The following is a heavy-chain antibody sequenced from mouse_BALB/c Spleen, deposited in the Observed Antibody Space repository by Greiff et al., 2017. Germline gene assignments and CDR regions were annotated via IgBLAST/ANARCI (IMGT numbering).Heavy chain of an antibody. J-gene: IGHJ4*01. CDR2: ISSGSSTI. CDR1: GFTFSCFG. D-gene: IGHD1-1*01. Sequence: DVKLVESGGGLVQPGGSRKLSCAASGFTFSCFGMHWVRQAPEKGLEWVAYISSGSSTIYYADTVKGRFTISRDNPKNTLFLQMTSLRSEDTAMYYCARSSTTVGDYAMDYWGQGTSVTVSS. V-gene: IGHV5-17*02. CDR3: ARSSTTVGDYAMDY.